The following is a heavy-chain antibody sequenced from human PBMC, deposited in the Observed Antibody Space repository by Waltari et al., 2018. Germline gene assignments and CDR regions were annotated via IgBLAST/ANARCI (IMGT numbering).Heavy chain of an antibody. Sequence: QVQLVQSGAEVKKPGASVKVSCKASGYTFTSYAMHWVRQAPGQRLEWMGWINAGNGNTKYSQKCQGRVTITRDTSANTAYMELSSLRSEDTAVYYCARDGRYGDYPHYWGQGTLVTVSS. CDR3: ARDGRYGDYPHY. J-gene: IGHJ4*02. CDR2: INAGNGNT. CDR1: GYTFTSYA. V-gene: IGHV1-3*01. D-gene: IGHD4-17*01.